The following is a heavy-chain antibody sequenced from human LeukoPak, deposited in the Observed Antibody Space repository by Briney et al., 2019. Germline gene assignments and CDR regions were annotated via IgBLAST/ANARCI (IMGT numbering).Heavy chain of an antibody. CDR1: GYTFTSYA. Sequence: ASVTVSCKASGYTFTSYAMNWVRQAPGQGLEWMGWINTNTGNPTYAQGFTGRFVFSLDTSVSTAYLQISSLKAEDTAVYYCAREDLHRSGYFSYYYYYMDVWGKGTTVTVSS. J-gene: IGHJ6*03. D-gene: IGHD2/OR15-2a*01. CDR3: AREDLHRSGYFSYYYYYMDV. CDR2: INTNTGNP. V-gene: IGHV7-4-1*02.